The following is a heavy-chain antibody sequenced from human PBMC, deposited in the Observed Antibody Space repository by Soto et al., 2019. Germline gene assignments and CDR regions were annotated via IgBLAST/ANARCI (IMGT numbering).Heavy chain of an antibody. CDR3: ATFTVEGFYYYYYGMDV. D-gene: IGHD4-17*01. V-gene: IGHV3-66*01. CDR2: IYSSGNT. J-gene: IGHJ6*02. CDR1: GFTVSSNY. Sequence: GGCLRLSCAASGFTVSSNYMSWVRQAPGKGLEWVSIIYSSGNTYYADSVKGRFTISRDNSKNTLYLQMNSLRAEDTAVYYCATFTVEGFYYYYYGMDVWGQGTTVTVSS.